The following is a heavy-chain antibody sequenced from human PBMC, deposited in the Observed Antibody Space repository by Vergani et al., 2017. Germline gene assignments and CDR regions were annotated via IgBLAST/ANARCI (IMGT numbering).Heavy chain of an antibody. V-gene: IGHV2-70*01. J-gene: IGHJ6*02. CDR1: GFSILTSEMC. Sequence: QVTLRESGPALVKPTQTLTLTCTFSGFSILTSEMCVSWIRQPPGKALEWLALIDWNDNKYFNTSLKTRLTISKDASKNQVVLTMTNMDPVDTATYYCARIHVTWADFWSGPNYYYYYGMDVWGQGTTVTVSS. D-gene: IGHD3-3*01. CDR3: ARIHVTWADFWSGPNYYYYYGMDV. CDR2: IDWNDNK.